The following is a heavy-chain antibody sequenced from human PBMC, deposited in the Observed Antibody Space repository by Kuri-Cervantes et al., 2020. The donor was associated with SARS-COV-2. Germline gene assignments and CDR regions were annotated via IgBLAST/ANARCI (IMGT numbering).Heavy chain of an antibody. CDR2: IYYSGST. J-gene: IGHJ3*02. CDR1: GGSISSYY. V-gene: IGHV4-59*08. Sequence: SETLSLTCTVSGGSISSYYWSWIRQPPGKGLEWIGYIYYSGSTNYNPSLKSRVTISVDTSKNQFSLKLSSVTAADTAVYYCARATKADYGDYIDAFDIWGQGTMVTVSS. CDR3: ARATKADYGDYIDAFDI. D-gene: IGHD4-17*01.